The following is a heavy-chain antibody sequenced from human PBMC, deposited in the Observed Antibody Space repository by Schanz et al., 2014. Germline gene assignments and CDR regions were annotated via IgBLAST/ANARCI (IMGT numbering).Heavy chain of an antibody. CDR3: ATDYPYVSGSYYKGFGS. D-gene: IGHD3-10*01. CDR1: GFTFDDYA. Sequence: EVQLVESGGGVVRPGGSLRLSCAASGFTFDDYAMSWVRQAPGKGLEWVSAINWSDGSTGYADSVKGRFTISRDNGKNSLYLQMNSLRAEDTSLYYCATDYPYVSGSYYKGFGSWGQGTLVTASS. CDR2: INWSDGST. V-gene: IGHV3-20*04. J-gene: IGHJ4*02.